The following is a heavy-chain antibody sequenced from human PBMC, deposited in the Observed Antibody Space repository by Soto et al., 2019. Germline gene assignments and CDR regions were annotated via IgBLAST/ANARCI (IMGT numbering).Heavy chain of an antibody. CDR1: GGTFSSYA. Sequence: QVQLVQSGAEVKKPESSVKVSCKASGGTFSSYAISWVRQAPGQGLEWMGGIIPIFGTANYAQKFQGRVTITADESTSTAYMELSSLRSEDTAVYYCARDYYDSSGYLYYYYGMDVWGQGTTVTVSS. CDR3: ARDYYDSSGYLYYYYGMDV. D-gene: IGHD3-22*01. CDR2: IIPIFGTA. V-gene: IGHV1-69*01. J-gene: IGHJ6*02.